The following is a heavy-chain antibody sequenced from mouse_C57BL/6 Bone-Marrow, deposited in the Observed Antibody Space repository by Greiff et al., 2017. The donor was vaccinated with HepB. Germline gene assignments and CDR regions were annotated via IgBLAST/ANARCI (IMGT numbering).Heavy chain of an antibody. CDR1: GFTFSSYG. Sequence: VQLQQSGGDLVKPGGSLKLSCAASGFTFSSYGMSWVRQTPDKRLEWVATISSGGSYTYYPDSVKGRFTISRDNAKNTLYLQMSSLKSEDTAMYYCAREQLRLRGFAYWGQGTLVTVSA. J-gene: IGHJ3*01. V-gene: IGHV5-6*01. CDR2: ISSGGSYT. D-gene: IGHD3-2*02. CDR3: AREQLRLRGFAY.